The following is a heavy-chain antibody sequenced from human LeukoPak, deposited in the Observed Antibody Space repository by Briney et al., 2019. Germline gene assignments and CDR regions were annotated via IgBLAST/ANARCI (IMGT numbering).Heavy chain of an antibody. J-gene: IGHJ4*02. CDR1: GGSFSGYY. CDR2: INHSGST. V-gene: IGHV4-34*01. D-gene: IGHD4-17*01. Sequence: PSETLSLTCAVYGGSFSGYYWSWIRQPPGKGLEWIGEINHSGSTNYNPSLKSRVTISVDTSKNQFSLELSSVTAADTAVYYCARLRTTVTSFDYWGQGTLVTVSS. CDR3: ARLRTTVTSFDY.